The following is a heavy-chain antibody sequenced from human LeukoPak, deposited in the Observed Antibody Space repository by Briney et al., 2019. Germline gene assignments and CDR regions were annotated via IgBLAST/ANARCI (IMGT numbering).Heavy chain of an antibody. CDR2: IYTSGST. Sequence: SETLSLTCTVSGGSISSYYWSWIRQPAWKGLEWIGRIYTSGSTNYNPSLKSRVTMSVDTSKNQFSLKLSSVTAADTAVYYCARGEYQLLYAYFDYWGQGTLVTVSS. CDR3: ARGEYQLLYAYFDY. D-gene: IGHD2-2*02. CDR1: GGSISSYY. J-gene: IGHJ4*02. V-gene: IGHV4-4*07.